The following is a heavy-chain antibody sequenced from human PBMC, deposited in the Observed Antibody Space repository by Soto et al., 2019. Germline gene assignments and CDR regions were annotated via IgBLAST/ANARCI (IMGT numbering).Heavy chain of an antibody. J-gene: IGHJ4*02. CDR2: LNPNSGGT. Sequence: QVQLVQSGAEVKNPGASVKVSCTASGYTFTGYYMHWVRQAAGQGLEWMGWLNPNSGGTRYAQKFQGWVTMTRDTSISTAYMELSRLGSYATAVYYCARDSRPIVVVTRHPNNYFGYWCQGTLVTVSS. D-gene: IGHD2-21*02. CDR3: ARDSRPIVVVTRHPNNYFGY. CDR1: GYTFTGYY. V-gene: IGHV1-2*04.